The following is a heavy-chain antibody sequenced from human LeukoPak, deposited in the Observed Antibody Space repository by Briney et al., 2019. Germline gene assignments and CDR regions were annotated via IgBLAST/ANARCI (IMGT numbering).Heavy chain of an antibody. Sequence: GGSLRLSCAASGFTFSSYSMNWVRQAPGKGLEWVSSISSSSSYIYYADSVKGRFTISRDNAKNSLYLQMNSLRAEDTAVYYCARGGWGEYYYDSSGYYLSNSPFDYWGQGTLVTVSS. CDR2: ISSSSSYI. D-gene: IGHD3-22*01. V-gene: IGHV3-21*01. CDR1: GFTFSSYS. CDR3: ARGGWGEYYYDSSGYYLSNSPFDY. J-gene: IGHJ4*02.